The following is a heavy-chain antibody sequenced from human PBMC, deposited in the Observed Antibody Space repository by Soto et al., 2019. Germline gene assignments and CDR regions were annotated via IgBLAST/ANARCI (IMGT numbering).Heavy chain of an antibody. J-gene: IGHJ4*02. D-gene: IGHD5-12*01. CDR2: ISGSGGST. CDR3: AAWGYNGLLDY. Sequence: QPGGSLRLSCAASGFTFSSYAMSWVRQAPGRGLEWVSGISGSGGSTYYADSVKGRFTISRDNSKNTLYLQMNSLRAEDTAVRYCAAWGYNGLLDYWGQGILVTVSS. V-gene: IGHV3-23*01. CDR1: GFTFSSYA.